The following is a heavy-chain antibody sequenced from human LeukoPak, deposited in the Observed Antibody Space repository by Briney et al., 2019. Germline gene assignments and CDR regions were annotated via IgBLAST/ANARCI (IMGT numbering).Heavy chain of an antibody. J-gene: IGHJ6*02. CDR3: ARGHYGLDV. V-gene: IGHV3-7*01. Sequence: GGSLRLSCAASGFTLSNHWLTWVRQAPGKRPQWVAHINPSGSETAFLDSVRGRFTISRDSSKNPLYLQVNTLRVEDTAVYHCARGHYGLDVWGQGTTVTVSS. CDR1: GFTLSNHW. CDR2: INPSGSET.